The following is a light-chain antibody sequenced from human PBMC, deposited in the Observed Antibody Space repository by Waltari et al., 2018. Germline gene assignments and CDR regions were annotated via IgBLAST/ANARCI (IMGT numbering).Light chain of an antibody. Sequence: EIVMTQSPATLSVFPGERATLSCRASQSIRSNLAWYQHKPVQDPRLLIYGASTRATGIPARFSGSRSGTEFTLTISSLQSEDFAVYFCQQYDNLLGTFGQGTKVEIK. J-gene: IGKJ1*01. V-gene: IGKV3-15*01. CDR2: GAS. CDR1: QSIRSN. CDR3: QQYDNLLGT.